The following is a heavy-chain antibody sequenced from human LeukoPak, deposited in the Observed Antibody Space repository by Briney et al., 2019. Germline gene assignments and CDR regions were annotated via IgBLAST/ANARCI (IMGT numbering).Heavy chain of an antibody. D-gene: IGHD2-2*01. J-gene: IGHJ4*02. CDR3: ARHWFHCSIAGCYYDS. CDR1: GGSISSSSDY. V-gene: IGHV4-39*01. CDR2: ISYSGST. Sequence: SETLSLTCTVSGGSISSSSDYWGWIRQPPGKGVEWIGTISYSGSTYYNPSLKSRVTISVDTSKNQFSLKLNSVTAADTAVYHCARHWFHCSIAGCYYDSWGQGTLVTVSS.